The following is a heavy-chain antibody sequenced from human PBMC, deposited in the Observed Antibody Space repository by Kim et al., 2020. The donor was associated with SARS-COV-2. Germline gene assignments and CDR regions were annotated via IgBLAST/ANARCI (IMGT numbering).Heavy chain of an antibody. V-gene: IGHV1-18*04. CDR1: GYTFTSYG. D-gene: IGHD3-22*01. CDR2: ISAYNGNT. J-gene: IGHJ6*02. CDR3: ASPRYYYDSSAENYYYGMDV. Sequence: ASVKVSCKASGYTFTSYGISWVRQAPGQGLEWMGWISAYNGNTNYAQKLQGRVTMTTDTSTSTAYMELRSLRSDDTAVYYCASPRYYYDSSAENYYYGMDVWGQGTTVTVSS.